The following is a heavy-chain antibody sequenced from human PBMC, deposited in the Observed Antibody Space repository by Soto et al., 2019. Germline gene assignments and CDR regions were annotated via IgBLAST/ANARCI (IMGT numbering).Heavy chain of an antibody. Sequence: DVQLVESGGGLVQPGRSLRLSCAASGFTFDDYAMHWVRQAPGKGLEWVSGISWNSGSIGYADSVKGRFTISRDNAKNSLYLQMNSLRAEDTALYYCAKGIAAAGNNDFDYWGQGTLVTVST. CDR1: GFTFDDYA. V-gene: IGHV3-9*01. D-gene: IGHD6-13*01. CDR2: ISWNSGSI. J-gene: IGHJ4*02. CDR3: AKGIAAAGNNDFDY.